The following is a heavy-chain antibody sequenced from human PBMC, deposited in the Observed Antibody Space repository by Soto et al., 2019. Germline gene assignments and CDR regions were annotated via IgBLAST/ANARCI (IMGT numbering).Heavy chain of an antibody. V-gene: IGHV3-21*01. J-gene: IGHJ4*02. CDR3: ARDRMVRGVITIRDRYDFDY. CDR2: ISSSSSYI. Sequence: EVQLVESGGGLVKPGGSLRLSCAASGFTFSSYSMNWVRQAPGKGLEWVSSISSSSSYIYYADSVKGRCTISRDNAKNSLYLQMNSLRAEDTAVYYCARDRMVRGVITIRDRYDFDYWGQGPLVTVSS. D-gene: IGHD3-10*01. CDR1: GFTFSSYS.